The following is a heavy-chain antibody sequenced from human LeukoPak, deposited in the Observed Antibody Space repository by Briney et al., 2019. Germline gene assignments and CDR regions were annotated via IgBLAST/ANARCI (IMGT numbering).Heavy chain of an antibody. V-gene: IGHV3-30*04. Sequence: GRSLRLSCAASGFTFSSYAMHWVRQAPGKGLEWVAFIRYDGSNKYYADSVKGRFTISRDNSKNTLYLQMNSLRAEDTAVYYCGKSGHYYYYYMDVWGKGTTVTVSS. CDR1: GFTFSSYA. CDR3: GKSGHYYYYYMDV. D-gene: IGHD3-3*01. J-gene: IGHJ6*03. CDR2: IRYDGSNK.